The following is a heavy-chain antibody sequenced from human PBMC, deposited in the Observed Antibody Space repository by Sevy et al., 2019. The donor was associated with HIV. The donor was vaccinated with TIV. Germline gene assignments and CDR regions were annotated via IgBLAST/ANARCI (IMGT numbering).Heavy chain of an antibody. V-gene: IGHV3-11*06. CDR1: GFTFSDYY. D-gene: IGHD3-10*01. CDR3: ARDAFSWFGEPNYFDY. Sequence: GWSLRLSCAASGFTFSDYYMSWIRQAPGKGLEWVSYISSSSSYTNYADSVKGRFTISRDNAKNSLYLQMNSLRAEDTAVYYCARDAFSWFGEPNYFDYWGQGTLVTVSS. J-gene: IGHJ4*02. CDR2: ISSSSSYT.